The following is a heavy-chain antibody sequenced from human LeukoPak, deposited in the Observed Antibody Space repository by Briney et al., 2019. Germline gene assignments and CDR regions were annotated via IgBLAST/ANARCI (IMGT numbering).Heavy chain of an antibody. CDR1: GYSISSNHW. CDR3: ARIGPILGAAWVDY. Sequence: PSETLSLTCAVSGYSISSNHWWGWIRPPPGKGLEWIGYIFYAGSTYYNPSLKGRVTMSVDTSKNQFSLRLSSVTAVDTALYYCARIGPILGAAWVDYWGQGTLVSVSS. J-gene: IGHJ4*02. D-gene: IGHD3-3*02. CDR2: IFYAGST. V-gene: IGHV4-28*01.